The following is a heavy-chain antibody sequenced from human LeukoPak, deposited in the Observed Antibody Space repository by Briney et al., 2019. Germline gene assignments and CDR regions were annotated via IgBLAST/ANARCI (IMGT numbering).Heavy chain of an antibody. CDR3: ARDLAADRRGYFDR. D-gene: IGHD6-13*01. Sequence: GESLRLSCAASGFTFENYAMNWVRQAPGQGLEWASGIFWNGGKITYADSVKGRFTISRDNARNSLYLQMNSLRAEDTALYYCARDLAADRRGYFDRWGLGTLVIVST. V-gene: IGHV3-20*04. CDR1: GFTFENYA. CDR2: IFWNGGKI. J-gene: IGHJ4*02.